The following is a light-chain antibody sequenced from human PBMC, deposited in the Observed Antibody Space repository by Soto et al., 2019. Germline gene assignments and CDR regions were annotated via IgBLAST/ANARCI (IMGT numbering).Light chain of an antibody. Sequence: EVVLTQSPGTLSLSPGQRATLSCRASQTVDSTYLARYQQKPVQAPRLLIYRASSRAAGVPVRFSGSGSGTYFTLTISKLDPEDFAGYYCQQYDTSPPLYSFCQWTKLEIK. CDR3: QQYDTSPPLYS. J-gene: IGKJ2*01. V-gene: IGKV3-20*01. CDR2: RAS. CDR1: QTVDSTY.